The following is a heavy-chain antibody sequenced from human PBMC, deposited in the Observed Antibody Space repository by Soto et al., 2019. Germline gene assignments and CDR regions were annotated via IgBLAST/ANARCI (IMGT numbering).Heavy chain of an antibody. CDR3: AKWGDYGPRRSAFDI. J-gene: IGHJ3*02. CDR2: ISYDGSNK. Sequence: GGSLRLSCAASGFTFSSYGMHWVRQAPGKGLEWVAVISYDGSNKYYADSVKGRFTISRDNSKNTLYLQMNSLRAEDTAVYYCAKWGDYGPRRSAFDIWGQGTMVTVSS. D-gene: IGHD4-17*01. CDR1: GFTFSSYG. V-gene: IGHV3-30*18.